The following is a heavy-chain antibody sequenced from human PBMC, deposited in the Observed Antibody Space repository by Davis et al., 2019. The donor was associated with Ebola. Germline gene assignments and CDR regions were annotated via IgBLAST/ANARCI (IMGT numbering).Heavy chain of an antibody. V-gene: IGHV3-74*01. Sequence: GESLKISCAASGCTFSSYWMHWVRQAPGKGLVWVSRIKNDGSTTDYADSVKGRFTISRDNAKNTLYLQMNSLRAEDTAVYYCTRNFDYGDYFWGQGTLVTVSS. J-gene: IGHJ4*02. D-gene: IGHD4-17*01. CDR1: GCTFSSYW. CDR2: IKNDGSTT. CDR3: TRNFDYGDYF.